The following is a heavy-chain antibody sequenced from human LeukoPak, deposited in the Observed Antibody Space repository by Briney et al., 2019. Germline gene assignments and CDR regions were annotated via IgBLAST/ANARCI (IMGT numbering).Heavy chain of an antibody. V-gene: IGHV3-23*01. CDR1: GFTLSSYA. J-gene: IGHJ5*02. CDR3: AKGFTYMAHNPPYNCFAP. CDR2: ISGSGGST. D-gene: IGHD2-21*01. Sequence: GGSLRLSCAASGFTLSSYAMSWVRQAPGKGLEWVSAISGSGGSTYYADSVKGRFTISRDNSKNTLYLQMNSLRAEDTAVYYWAKGFTYMAHNPPYNCFAPWGKETLFTSSS.